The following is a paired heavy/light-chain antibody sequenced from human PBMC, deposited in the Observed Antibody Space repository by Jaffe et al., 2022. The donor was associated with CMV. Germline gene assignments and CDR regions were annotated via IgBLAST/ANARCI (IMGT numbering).Light chain of an antibody. Sequence: EIVLTQSPATLSLSPGERATLSCRASQSVSSYLAWYQQKPGQAPRLLIYDASNRASGIPARFSGSGSGTDFTLTISSLEPEDFAVYYCQQRSNWLYTFGQGTKLGIK. J-gene: IGKJ2*01. CDR1: QSVSSY. CDR2: DAS. V-gene: IGKV3-11*01. CDR3: QQRSNWLYT.
Heavy chain of an antibody. CDR3: ARSYRYSSGWYGYFQH. CDR2: INDGGIT. J-gene: IGHJ1*01. D-gene: IGHD6-19*01. V-gene: IGHV4-34*01. Sequence: QVQLQQWGAGLLKPSETLSLTCDVYGGSFSGFYWSWIRQAPGKGLEWIGEINDGGITNYNPSLMSRVTISGDMSKNQFSLKLTSVTAADTAVYYCARSYRYSSGWYGYFQHWGQGTLVTVSP. CDR1: GGSFSGFY.